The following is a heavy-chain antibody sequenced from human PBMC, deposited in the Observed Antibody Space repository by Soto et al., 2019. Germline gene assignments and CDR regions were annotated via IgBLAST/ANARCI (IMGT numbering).Heavy chain of an antibody. V-gene: IGHV1-8*01. CDR3: AREGPLDTAMVSDAFDI. Sequence: ASVKVSCKASGYTFTSYDINWVRQATGQGLEWMGWMNPNSGNTGYAQKFQGRVTMTRNTSISTAYMELSSLRSEDTAVYYCAREGPLDTAMVSDAFDIWGQGTMVTVS. CDR1: GYTFTSYD. CDR2: MNPNSGNT. D-gene: IGHD5-18*01. J-gene: IGHJ3*02.